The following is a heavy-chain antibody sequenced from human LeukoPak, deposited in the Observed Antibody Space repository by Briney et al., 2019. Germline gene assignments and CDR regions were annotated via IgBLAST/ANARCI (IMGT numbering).Heavy chain of an antibody. V-gene: IGHV3-21*01. CDR1: GFTFSSYS. D-gene: IGHD2-15*01. Sequence: GGSLRLSCAASGFTFSSYSMNWVRQAPGKGLEWVSSISTSSSYIYYADSVRGRFTVSRDNARNSLYLQMNSLRAEDTAVYYCARGLDVVAATNDAFDIWGQGTTVTVSS. J-gene: IGHJ3*02. CDR2: ISTSSSYI. CDR3: ARGLDVVAATNDAFDI.